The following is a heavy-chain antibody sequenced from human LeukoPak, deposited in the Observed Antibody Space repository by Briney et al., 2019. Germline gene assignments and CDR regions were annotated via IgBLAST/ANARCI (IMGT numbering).Heavy chain of an antibody. Sequence: GALRLSCAASGFTFSDYYMSWIRQAPGKGLEWVSYISSSGSTIYYADSVKGRFTISRDNAKKSLYLQMNSLRAEDTALYYCARGKTSDDIIEDGFDPWGQGTMVAVSS. V-gene: IGHV3-11*04. CDR3: ARGKTSDDIIEDGFDP. J-gene: IGHJ3*01. CDR1: GFTFSDYY. CDR2: ISSSGSTI. D-gene: IGHD3-9*01.